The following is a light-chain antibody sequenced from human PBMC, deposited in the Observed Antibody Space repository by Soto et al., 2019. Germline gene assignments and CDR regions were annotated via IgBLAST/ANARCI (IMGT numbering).Light chain of an antibody. CDR3: QQSSNMHWT. J-gene: IGKJ1*01. CDR2: TAS. V-gene: IGKV1-39*01. CDR1: QSISSY. Sequence: DIQMTQSPSSLSASVGDRVTITCRASQSISSYLNWYQQKPGKAPKRLIYTASSLQSGVPSRFSSSRSGTDFPLPISSLEPEDFATYYRQQSSNMHWTFGQGTKVE.